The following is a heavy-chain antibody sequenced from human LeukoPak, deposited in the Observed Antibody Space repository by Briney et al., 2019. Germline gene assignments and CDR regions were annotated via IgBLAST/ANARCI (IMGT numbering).Heavy chain of an antibody. CDR3: ARDNYYFDY. V-gene: IGHV1-3*04. Sequence: GASVKVSCKASGYTFTSYLIHWVRQAPGQGLEWMGWINTGSGERKYLQKFQDRVTITRDTSASTAFMVLSSLRSEDTALYYCARDNYYFDYWGQGTLVTVSS. CDR2: INTGSGER. J-gene: IGHJ4*02. CDR1: GYTFTSYL.